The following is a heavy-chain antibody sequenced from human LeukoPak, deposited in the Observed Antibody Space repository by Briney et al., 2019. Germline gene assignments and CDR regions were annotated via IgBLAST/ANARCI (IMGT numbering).Heavy chain of an antibody. Sequence: GGSLRLSCAASGFTSTKYAMNWVRQAPGKGLEWVSVLIGSSGSTDYADSVKGRFTISRDNSKNTLYLQMNSLRAEDAAVYFCAKNSGYSWQYFFDFWGQGTLVTVSS. J-gene: IGHJ4*02. V-gene: IGHV3-23*01. CDR3: AKNSGYSWQYFFDF. CDR2: LIGSSGST. CDR1: GFTSTKYA. D-gene: IGHD6-25*01.